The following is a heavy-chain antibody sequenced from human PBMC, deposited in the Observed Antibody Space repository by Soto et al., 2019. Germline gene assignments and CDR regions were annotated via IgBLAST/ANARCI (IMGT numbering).Heavy chain of an antibody. J-gene: IGHJ4*02. Sequence: EVQLLDSGGGLVQPGGSLSVSCAASGFTFSSYAMSWVRQAPGKGLEWVSGISGSGGRTYYADSVKGRFTISRDNSKNTLVLQMNSLRAEDTAVYYCVRYSRNDKNFDYWGQGTLVTVSS. D-gene: IGHD1-20*01. V-gene: IGHV3-23*01. CDR2: ISGSGGRT. CDR1: GFTFSSYA. CDR3: VRYSRNDKNFDY.